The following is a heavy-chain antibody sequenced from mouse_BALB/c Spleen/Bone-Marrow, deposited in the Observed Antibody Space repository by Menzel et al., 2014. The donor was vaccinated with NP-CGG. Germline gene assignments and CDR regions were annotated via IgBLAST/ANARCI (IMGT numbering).Heavy chain of an antibody. CDR3: ARGFDY. CDR1: GYTFTNYW. J-gene: IGHJ2*02. Sequence: VQLQQSGAELVKPGASVKLSCEASGYTFTNYWMHWVKQSPGQGLEWIGEINPSNGRTNYNEKFKSKATLTVDKSSSTAYRTLSMLTSKDSAVEYGARGFDYWGQGTSLTVS. V-gene: IGHV1S81*02. CDR2: INPSNGRT.